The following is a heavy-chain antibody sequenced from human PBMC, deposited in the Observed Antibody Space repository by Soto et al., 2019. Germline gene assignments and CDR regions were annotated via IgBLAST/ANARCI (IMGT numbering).Heavy chain of an antibody. D-gene: IGHD3-9*01. CDR2: INDRGSI. CDR1: GGSFSGYY. Sequence: QVQLQQWGAGPLRPLETLSLTCGVSGGSFSGYYWAWIRQSPGKGLEWIGEINDRGSINYNPSLKSRVSISVDTSQNHYSLTLRSVTAADTAVYYCAREIHDILTGPPWVWYFDLWGRGTLVTVSS. J-gene: IGHJ2*01. V-gene: IGHV4-34*01. CDR3: AREIHDILTGPPWVWYFDL.